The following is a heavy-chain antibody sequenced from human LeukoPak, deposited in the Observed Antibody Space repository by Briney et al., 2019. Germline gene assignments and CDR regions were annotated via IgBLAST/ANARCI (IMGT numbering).Heavy chain of an antibody. Sequence: SETLSLTCTVSGGSISSSSYYWGLIRQPPGKWLEWIGSIYYSGSTYYNPSLKSRVTISVDTSKNQFSLKLSSVTAADTAVYYCASPATGGYGDYSLDYWGQGTLVTVSS. V-gene: IGHV4-39*01. CDR2: IYYSGST. CDR1: GGSISSSSYY. CDR3: ASPATGGYGDYSLDY. J-gene: IGHJ4*02. D-gene: IGHD4-17*01.